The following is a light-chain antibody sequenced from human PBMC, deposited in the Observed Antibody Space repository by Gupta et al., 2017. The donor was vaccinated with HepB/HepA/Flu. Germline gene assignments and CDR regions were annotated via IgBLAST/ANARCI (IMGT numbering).Light chain of an antibody. Sequence: QSVLTQPPAVAEAPGQKVTISCSGSSSNIGNNYVSWYQQHPGTAPKVLIYDNNKRPSGIPDRFSGSKSGTSATLGITGLQAGEEADYYCGAWDSSRRNGVFGGGTKVTVL. CDR2: DNN. J-gene: IGLJ3*02. CDR1: SSNIGNNY. CDR3: GAWDSSRRNGV. V-gene: IGLV1-51*01.